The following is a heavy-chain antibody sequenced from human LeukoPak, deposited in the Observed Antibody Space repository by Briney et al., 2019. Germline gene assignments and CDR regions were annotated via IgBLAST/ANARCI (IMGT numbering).Heavy chain of an antibody. CDR1: GYTFTSYD. D-gene: IGHD1-20*01. Sequence: GASVKVSCKASGYTFTSYDINWVRQATGQGLEWMGWMNPNSGNTGYAQKFQGRVTMTRNTSISTAYMELSSLRSEDTAVYYCARVRYSWKGFDIWGQGTMVTVSS. J-gene: IGHJ3*02. CDR2: MNPNSGNT. CDR3: ARVRYSWKGFDI. V-gene: IGHV1-8*01.